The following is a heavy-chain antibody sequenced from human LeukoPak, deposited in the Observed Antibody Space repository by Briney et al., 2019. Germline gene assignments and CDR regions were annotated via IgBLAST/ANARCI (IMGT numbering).Heavy chain of an antibody. Sequence: GGSLRLSCAASGFTFSSYSMNWVRQAPGKGLEWVSSISSSSSYIYYADSVKGRFTISRDNAKNSLYLQMNSLRAEDTAVYYCARDQGWWELLRRLNPFKGPLGYWGQGTLVTVSS. D-gene: IGHD1-26*01. J-gene: IGHJ4*02. CDR2: ISSSSSYI. CDR1: GFTFSSYS. V-gene: IGHV3-21*01. CDR3: ARDQGWWELLRRLNPFKGPLGY.